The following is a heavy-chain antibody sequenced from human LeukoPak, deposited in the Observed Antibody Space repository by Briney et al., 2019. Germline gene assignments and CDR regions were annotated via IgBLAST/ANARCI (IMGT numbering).Heavy chain of an antibody. J-gene: IGHJ4*02. CDR3: ARDMYTSGRYYFDY. D-gene: IGHD6-19*01. Sequence: GASAKVSCKAAGDTFTRYYMHWVRQAPGQGLEWMGGINPSGDTAIYAEKFQDRVTMTRDTSTSTLYMELSSLRSEDTAVYYCARDMYTSGRYYFDYWGQGTLVTVSS. CDR1: GDTFTRYY. CDR2: INPSGDTA. V-gene: IGHV1-46*01.